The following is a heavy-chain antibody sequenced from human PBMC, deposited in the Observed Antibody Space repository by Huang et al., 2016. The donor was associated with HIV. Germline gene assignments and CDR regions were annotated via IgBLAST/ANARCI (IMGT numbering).Heavy chain of an antibody. CDR3: ATKTAGMDI. Sequence: VESGGRSVQPGGSIKLSCVGSTFTFGAYWMSWVRQPPGKGLEWVANIKKDESEKYYVESVKGRFNISRDNARKVLFLEMDNLRVEDTAMYFCATKTAGMDIWGQGTTVTVSS. CDR1: TFTFGAYW. J-gene: IGHJ6*02. D-gene: IGHD1-7*01. V-gene: IGHV3-7*01. CDR2: IKKDESEK.